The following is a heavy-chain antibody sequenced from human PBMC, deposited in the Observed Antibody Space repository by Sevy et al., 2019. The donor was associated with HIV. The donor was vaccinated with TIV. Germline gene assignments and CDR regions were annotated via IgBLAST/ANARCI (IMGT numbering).Heavy chain of an antibody. CDR3: AKDGPGGIRGRAFGI. CDR2: ISGSAGTT. J-gene: IGHJ3*02. Sequence: GGSLRLSCAASGFTFSRYAMSWVRQAPGKGLEWISTISGSAGTTYYADSLRGRFTISRDNSKNTLSLQMNTLRAEDKAVYYWAKDGPGGIRGRAFGIWGLGTMVTVSS. CDR1: GFTFSRYA. D-gene: IGHD1-26*01. V-gene: IGHV3-23*01.